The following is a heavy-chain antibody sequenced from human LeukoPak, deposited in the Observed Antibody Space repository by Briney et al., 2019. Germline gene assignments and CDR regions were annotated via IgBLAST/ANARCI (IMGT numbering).Heavy chain of an antibody. V-gene: IGHV3-7*01. CDR2: IKEDGSEK. CDR3: ASGGWYFHL. J-gene: IGHJ2*01. D-gene: IGHD3-10*01. CDR1: GFTFSSYW. Sequence: PGGSLRLSCAASGFTFSSYWMSWVRQAPGMGLEWVANIKEDGSEKYYVDSMKGRFTISRDNGKNSLYLQMNSLRAEDTAVYYCASGGWYFHLWGRGTLVTVSS.